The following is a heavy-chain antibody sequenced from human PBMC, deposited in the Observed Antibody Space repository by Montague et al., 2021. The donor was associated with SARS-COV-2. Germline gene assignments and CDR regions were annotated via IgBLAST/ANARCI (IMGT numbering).Heavy chain of an antibody. J-gene: IGHJ6*02. D-gene: IGHD2-8*01. CDR2: IYYSGST. Sequence: SETLSLTCTVSGGSISGYYWSWIRQSPGKGLEWIGYIYYSGSTKYNPFLESRVTVSVDRSKNQVSLKLSSVTPADTAVYYCARLLRSCSNGVCRTYYYYAMDVWGQGTTGTGSS. CDR3: ARLLRSCSNGVCRTYYYYAMDV. CDR1: GGSISGYY. V-gene: IGHV4-59*01.